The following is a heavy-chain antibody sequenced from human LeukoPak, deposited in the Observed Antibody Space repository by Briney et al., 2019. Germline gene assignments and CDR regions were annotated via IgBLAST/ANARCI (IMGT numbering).Heavy chain of an antibody. V-gene: IGHV3-7*01. CDR3: VSGFLQWLY. D-gene: IGHD3-3*01. CDR2: INPDGSNM. J-gene: IGHJ4*02. Sequence: GGSLRLSCAASGHSFSSYWMSWVRQAPGKGLEWVANINPDGSNMLYVDSVKGRFTISRDNAKNSLYLQMNNLRAEDTAVYFCVSGFLQWLYWGQGTLVTVSS. CDR1: GHSFSSYW.